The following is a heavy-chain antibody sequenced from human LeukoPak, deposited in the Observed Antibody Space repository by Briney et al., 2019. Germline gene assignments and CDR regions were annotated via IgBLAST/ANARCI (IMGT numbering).Heavy chain of an antibody. CDR3: ARSRISMVRGVIWNY. Sequence: SETLSLTCTVSGYSISSGYYWGWIRQPPGKGLEWIGSIYHSGSTNYNPSLKSRVTISVDTSKNQFSLKLSSVTAADTAVYYCARSRISMVRGVIWNYWGQGTLVTVSS. CDR1: GYSISSGYY. J-gene: IGHJ4*02. V-gene: IGHV4-38-2*02. D-gene: IGHD3-10*01. CDR2: IYHSGST.